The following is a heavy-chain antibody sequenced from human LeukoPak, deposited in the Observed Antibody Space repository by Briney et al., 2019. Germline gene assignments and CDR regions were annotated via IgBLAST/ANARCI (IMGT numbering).Heavy chain of an antibody. CDR3: ARFNWFGELFTSGIFDY. CDR2: FSYSGNI. Sequence: SETLSLTCTVSGASINSGTYYWGWVRQPPGKGLEWIGTFSYSGNIYYNPSLKSRVTISVDTSKNQFSLKLSSVTAADTAVYYCARFNWFGELFTSGIFDYWGQGTLVTVSS. D-gene: IGHD3-10*01. V-gene: IGHV4-39*01. CDR1: GASINSGTYY. J-gene: IGHJ4*02.